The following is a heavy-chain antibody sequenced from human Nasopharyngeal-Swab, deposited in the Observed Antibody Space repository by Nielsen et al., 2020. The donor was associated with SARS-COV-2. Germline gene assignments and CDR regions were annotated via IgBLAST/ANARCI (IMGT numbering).Heavy chain of an antibody. D-gene: IGHD1-26*01. J-gene: IGHJ4*02. V-gene: IGHV3-9*01. CDR3: AKDILYSGSYYGVFDY. CDR1: GFTFADYA. CDR2: ISWNSGTI. Sequence: SLKISCAASGFTFADYAMHWVRQAPGKGLEWVSGISWNSGTIVYADSVKGRLTISRDNAKNSLYLQMNSLRAEDTALYYCAKDILYSGSYYGVFDYWGQGTLVTVSS.